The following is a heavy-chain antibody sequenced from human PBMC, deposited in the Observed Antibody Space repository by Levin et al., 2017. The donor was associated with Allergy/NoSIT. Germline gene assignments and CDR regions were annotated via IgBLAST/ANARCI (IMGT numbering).Heavy chain of an antibody. CDR1: GFTFSSYA. CDR3: AKGSSGQLVDFLLLFGMDV. D-gene: IGHD6-6*01. Sequence: AGESLKISCAASGFTFSSYAMSWVRQAPGKGLEWVSAISGSGGSTYYADSVKGRFTISRDNSKNTLYLQMNSLRAEDTAVYYCAKGSSGQLVDFLLLFGMDVWGQGTTVTVSS. J-gene: IGHJ6*02. V-gene: IGHV3-23*01. CDR2: ISGSGGST.